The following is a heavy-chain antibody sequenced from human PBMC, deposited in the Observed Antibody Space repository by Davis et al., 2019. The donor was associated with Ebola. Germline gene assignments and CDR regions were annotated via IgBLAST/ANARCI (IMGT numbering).Heavy chain of an antibody. D-gene: IGHD2-21*02. CDR2: ISSSGSTI. V-gene: IGHV3-11*01. J-gene: IGHJ5*02. CDR1: GFTFSDYY. CDR3: ARSKTEYNWFDP. Sequence: GESLKISCAASGFTFSDYYMSWIRQAPGKGLEWVSYISSSGSTIYYADSVKGRFTISRDNAKNSLYLQMNSLRAEDTAVYYCARSKTEYNWFDPWGQGTLVTVSS.